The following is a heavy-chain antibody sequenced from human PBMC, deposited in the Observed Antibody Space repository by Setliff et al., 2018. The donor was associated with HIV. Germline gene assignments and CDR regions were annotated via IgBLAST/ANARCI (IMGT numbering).Heavy chain of an antibody. CDR2: INTDGTTT. J-gene: IGHJ4*02. Sequence: HPGGSLRLSCAASGFTISNYWMHWVRQAPGKGLVWVSRINTDGTTTTYADDVKGRITISRDNAKNSLYLRMNSLRVEDTAVYYCARDHTYLTTLTRSSLYFDYWGQGTLVTV. CDR3: ARDHTYLTTLTRSSLYFDY. CDR1: GFTISNYW. V-gene: IGHV3-74*01. D-gene: IGHD4-17*01.